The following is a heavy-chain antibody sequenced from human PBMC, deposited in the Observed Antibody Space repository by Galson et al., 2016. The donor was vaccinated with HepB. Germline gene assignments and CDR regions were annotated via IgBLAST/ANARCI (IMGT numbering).Heavy chain of an antibody. CDR2: IGSAGDT. CDR1: GFVFSNFD. J-gene: IGHJ6*03. V-gene: IGHV3-13*01. CDR3: ARGRGPMDV. Sequence: LRLSCAASGFVFSNFDMHWVRQATGRGLEWVSAIGSAGDTYYPGSVKGRFTISRENAKNSLYLQMNSLRAGDTAVYYCARGRGPMDVWGKGTTVTVSS.